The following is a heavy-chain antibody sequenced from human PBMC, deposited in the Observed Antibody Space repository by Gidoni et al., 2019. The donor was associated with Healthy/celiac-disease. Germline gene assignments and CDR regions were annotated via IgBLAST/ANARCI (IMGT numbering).Heavy chain of an antibody. Sequence: QLQLQLRGAGLLMHPVTLYLTCAVNGRSFSRYYWSWIRQLPGKGLEWIGDINHSGSTDYNPSLKVRVTIAVDTSKIQFSLKLRSVTAADTAVYYCAGGETISVLYLALAFDIWGQGTMVTVSS. CDR1: GRSFSRYY. CDR3: AGGETISVLYLALAFDI. V-gene: IGHV4-34*01. CDR2: INHSGST. J-gene: IGHJ3*02. D-gene: IGHD2-15*01.